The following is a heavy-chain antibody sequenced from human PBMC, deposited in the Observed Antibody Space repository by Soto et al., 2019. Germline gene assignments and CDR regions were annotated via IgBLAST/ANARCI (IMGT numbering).Heavy chain of an antibody. V-gene: IGHV3-48*02. CDR2: IESNGETV. D-gene: IGHD3-9*01. CDR1: GFRFTVYS. Sequence: GGSLRLSCAASGFRFTVYSINWVRQAPGKGLEWISFIESNGETVPYADSVKGIFTISSDSAMSSVFLQLDSLRDEDTAGYFCARGIGYFDRDRYYYFDRWGQGTLVTVSS. J-gene: IGHJ4*02. CDR3: ARGIGYFDRDRYYYFDR.